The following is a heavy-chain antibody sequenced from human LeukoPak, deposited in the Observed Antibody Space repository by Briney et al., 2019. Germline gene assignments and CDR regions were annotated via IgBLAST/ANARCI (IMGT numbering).Heavy chain of an antibody. J-gene: IGHJ4*02. CDR1: GYYISSGYY. CDR2: IYLSGST. D-gene: IGHD3-22*01. V-gene: IGHV4-38-2*01. Sequence: SETLSLTCAVSGYYISSGYYWGWIRQPPGKGLEWIGSIYLSGSTYYNPSLRSRVTISVDTSKNQFSLKLSSVTAADTAVYFCARGDSSGYYFNPIDYWGQGTLVTVSS. CDR3: ARGDSSGYYFNPIDY.